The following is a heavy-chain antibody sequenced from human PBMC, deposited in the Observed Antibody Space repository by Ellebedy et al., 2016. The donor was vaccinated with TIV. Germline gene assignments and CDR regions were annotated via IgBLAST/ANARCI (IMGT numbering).Heavy chain of an antibody. CDR2: ISYDGSNK. CDR3: ARGRTAMVTKPNYFDS. Sequence: GGSLRLXXAASGFTFSSYGMHWVRQAPGKGLEWVAVISYDGSNKYYADSVKGRFTISRDNSKNTLYLQMNSLRAEDTAVYYCARGRTAMVTKPNYFDSWGQGTLVTVSS. V-gene: IGHV3-30*03. J-gene: IGHJ4*02. D-gene: IGHD5-18*01. CDR1: GFTFSSYG.